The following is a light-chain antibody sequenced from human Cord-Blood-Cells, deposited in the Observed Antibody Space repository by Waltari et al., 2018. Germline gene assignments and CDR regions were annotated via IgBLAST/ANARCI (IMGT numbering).Light chain of an antibody. CDR1: QSISSY. Sequence: DIQMTQSPSSLSASVGDRVTITCRASQSISSYVNWYQQKQGKAPKLLIYAASSLQSGVPSSFSGSGSGTDFTLTISSLQPEDFATYYCQQSYSTPPTFGGGTKVEIK. CDR2: AAS. CDR3: QQSYSTPPT. J-gene: IGKJ4*01. V-gene: IGKV1-39*01.